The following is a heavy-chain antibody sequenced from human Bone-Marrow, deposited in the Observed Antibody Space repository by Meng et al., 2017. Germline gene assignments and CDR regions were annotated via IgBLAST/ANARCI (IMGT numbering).Heavy chain of an antibody. Sequence: QVQLQESGPGLVKPSETLSRTCTVSGGSISSYYWSWIRQPPGKGLEWIGYIYYSGSTNYNPSLKSRVTISVDTSKNQFSLKLSSVTAADTAVYYCARRPERLGYFDYWGQGTLVTVSS. CDR1: GGSISSYY. CDR2: IYYSGST. D-gene: IGHD3-3*01. J-gene: IGHJ4*02. CDR3: ARRPERLGYFDY. V-gene: IGHV4-59*01.